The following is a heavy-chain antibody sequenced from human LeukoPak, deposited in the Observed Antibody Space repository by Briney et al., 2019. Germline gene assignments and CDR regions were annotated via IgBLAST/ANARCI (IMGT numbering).Heavy chain of an antibody. CDR1: GITLSNYG. CDR3: ARVLSGY. V-gene: IGHV3-30*05. CDR2: ISYDGSNK. Sequence: PGGSLRLSCAVSGITLSNYGMSWVRQAPGKGLEWVAVISYDGSNKYYADSVKGRFTISRDNSKNTLYLQMNSLRAEDTAVYYCARVLSGYWGQGTLVTVSS. D-gene: IGHD2/OR15-2a*01. J-gene: IGHJ4*02.